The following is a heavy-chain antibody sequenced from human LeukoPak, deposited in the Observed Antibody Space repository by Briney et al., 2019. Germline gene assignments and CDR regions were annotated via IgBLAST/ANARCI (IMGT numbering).Heavy chain of an antibody. J-gene: IGHJ4*02. CDR2: INPSGGST. V-gene: IGHV1-46*01. CDR3: ARVARCSSTSCYRFDY. Sequence: ASVKVSCKASGYTFTSCYMHWVRQAPGQGLEWMGIINPSGGSTSYAQKFQGRVTMTRDMSTSTVYMELSSLRSEDTAVYYCARVARCSSTSCYRFDYWGQGTLVTVSS. D-gene: IGHD2-2*02. CDR1: GYTFTSCY.